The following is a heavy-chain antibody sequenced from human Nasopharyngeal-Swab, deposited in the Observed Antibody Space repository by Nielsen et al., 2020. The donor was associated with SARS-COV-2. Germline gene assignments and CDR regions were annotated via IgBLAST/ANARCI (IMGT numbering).Heavy chain of an antibody. Sequence: GGSLSLSCGASGFTFGSYWMHWVRQAPGKGLVWVSGISADGSSPRYADSVRGRFTISRDNAKNTLFLQMNSLRFEDTAVYYCGKFPVNGPIVFDYWGQGTLVTVSS. D-gene: IGHD1-26*01. CDR1: GFTFGSYW. J-gene: IGHJ4*02. CDR3: GKFPVNGPIVFDY. V-gene: IGHV3-74*01. CDR2: ISADGSSP.